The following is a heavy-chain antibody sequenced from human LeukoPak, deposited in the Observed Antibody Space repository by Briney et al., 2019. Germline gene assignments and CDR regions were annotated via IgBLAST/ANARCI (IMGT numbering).Heavy chain of an antibody. CDR1: GFTFSSYS. CDR2: ISSSSYI. Sequence: GGSLRLSCAASGFTFSSYSMDWVRQAPGKGLEWVSSISSSSYIYYADSVKGRFTISRDNAKNSLYLQMNSLRAEDTAVYYCARALPKYDYVWGSYRPDAFDIWGQGTMVTVSS. CDR3: ARALPKYDYVWGSYRPDAFDI. D-gene: IGHD3-16*02. J-gene: IGHJ3*02. V-gene: IGHV3-21*01.